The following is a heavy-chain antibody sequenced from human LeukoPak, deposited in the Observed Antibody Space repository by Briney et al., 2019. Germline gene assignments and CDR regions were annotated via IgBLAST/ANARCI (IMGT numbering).Heavy chain of an antibody. CDR3: AKAPVTSCRGAYCYPFDS. CDR1: GFTLSTYA. V-gene: IGHV3-23*01. J-gene: IGHJ4*02. Sequence: QTGGSLRLSCAASGFTLSTYAMSWVRQTPGKGLEWVAATSSSDAGTYHADSVRGRFTISRDNSKNTLYLEMNRLRAEDAAVHFCAKAPVTSCRGAYCYPFDSWGQGTLVTVSS. CDR2: TSSSDAGT. D-gene: IGHD2-21*01.